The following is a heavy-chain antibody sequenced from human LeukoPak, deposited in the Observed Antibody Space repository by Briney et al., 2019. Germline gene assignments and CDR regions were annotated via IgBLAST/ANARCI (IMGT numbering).Heavy chain of an antibody. Sequence: ASVKVSCKASGGTFSSYAISWVRQAPGQGLEWMGGIIPIFGTANYAQKFQGRVTITTDESTSTACMELSSLRSEDTAVYYCASAMVAVDAFDIWGQGTMVTVSS. V-gene: IGHV1-69*05. CDR3: ASAMVAVDAFDI. D-gene: IGHD2-8*01. CDR1: GGTFSSYA. CDR2: IIPIFGTA. J-gene: IGHJ3*02.